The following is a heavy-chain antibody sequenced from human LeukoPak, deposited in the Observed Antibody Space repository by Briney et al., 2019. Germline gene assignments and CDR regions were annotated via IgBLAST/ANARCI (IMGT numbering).Heavy chain of an antibody. V-gene: IGHV4-34*01. CDR2: INHSGST. CDR1: GGSFSGYY. CDR3: AREQGHISYELSFASFDY. D-gene: IGHD3-22*01. J-gene: IGHJ4*02. Sequence: SETLSLTCAVYGGSFSGYYWSWIRQPPGKGLEWIGEINHSGSTNYNPSLKSRVTISVDTSKNQFSLKLSSVTAADTAVYYCAREQGHISYELSFASFDYWGQGTLVTVSS.